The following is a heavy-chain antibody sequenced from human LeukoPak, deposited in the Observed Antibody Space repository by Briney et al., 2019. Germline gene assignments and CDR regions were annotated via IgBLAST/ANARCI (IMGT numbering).Heavy chain of an antibody. CDR1: GFTVSSNY. D-gene: IGHD3-10*02. J-gene: IGHJ6*04. Sequence: GGSLRLSCAASGFTVSSNYMSWVRQAPGKGLEWVSIIYSGGSTYYADSVKGRFTISRDNAKNSLYLQMNSLRAEDTAVYYCAELGITMIGGVWGKGTTVTISS. CDR2: IYSGGST. CDR3: AELGITMIGGV. V-gene: IGHV3-53*01.